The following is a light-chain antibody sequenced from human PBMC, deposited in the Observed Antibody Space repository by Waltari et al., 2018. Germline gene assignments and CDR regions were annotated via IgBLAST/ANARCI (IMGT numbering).Light chain of an antibody. Sequence: QSVLTQPPSASGTPGQRVTISCSGSSSNIGSHFVSWYQPLPRTAPKLLIYGNNQRPSGVPARLSGSRSGTSASLAISGLRSEDEADYYCATWVDSLSAWVFGGGTKLTVL. J-gene: IGLJ3*02. CDR2: GNN. CDR3: ATWVDSLSAWV. CDR1: SSNIGSHF. V-gene: IGLV1-47*01.